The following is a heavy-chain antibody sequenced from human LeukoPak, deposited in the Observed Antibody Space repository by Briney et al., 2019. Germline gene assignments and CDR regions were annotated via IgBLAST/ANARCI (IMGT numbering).Heavy chain of an antibody. D-gene: IGHD3-10*01. CDR2: ISGSGGST. CDR1: GFTFSSYA. V-gene: IGHV3-23*01. Sequence: GGSLRLSCAASGFTFSSYAMSWVRQATGKGLEWVSAISGSGGSTYYADSVKGRFTISRDNSKNTLYLQMNSLRAEDTAVYYCAKFGYYYGSGSYYNPLDYWGQGTLVTVSS. CDR3: AKFGYYYGSGSYYNPLDY. J-gene: IGHJ4*02.